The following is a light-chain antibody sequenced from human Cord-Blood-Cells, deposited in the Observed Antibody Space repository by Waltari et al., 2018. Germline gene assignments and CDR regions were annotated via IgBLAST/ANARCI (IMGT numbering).Light chain of an antibody. CDR1: SSDVGGYNY. J-gene: IGLJ2*01. V-gene: IGLV2-11*01. CDR2: DVS. Sequence: QSALTQPRSVSGSPGQPVTIPCTGTSSDVGGYNYVCWYQQHPGKAPTLTIYDVSKRPSGVPDRFSGSKSGNTASLTISGLQAEDEADYYCCSYAGSYTWVFGGGTKLTVL. CDR3: CSYAGSYTWV.